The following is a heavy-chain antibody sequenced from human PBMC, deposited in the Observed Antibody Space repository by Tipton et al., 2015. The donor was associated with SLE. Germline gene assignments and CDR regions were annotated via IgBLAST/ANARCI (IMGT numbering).Heavy chain of an antibody. CDR1: GGSFSDYY. CDR3: ARHSEWFPFDY. D-gene: IGHD3-3*01. V-gene: IGHV4-34*01. J-gene: IGHJ4*02. Sequence: TLSLTCAVYGGSFSDYYWSWIRQPPGKGLECIGEINHSGSTNYNPSLKSRVSISVDTSKNQFSLKLSSVTAADTAVYYCARHSEWFPFDYWGQGTLVTVSS. CDR2: INHSGST.